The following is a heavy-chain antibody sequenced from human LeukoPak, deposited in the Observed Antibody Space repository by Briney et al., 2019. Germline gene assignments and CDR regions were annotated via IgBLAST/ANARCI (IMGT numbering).Heavy chain of an antibody. CDR1: GYTFTNYG. J-gene: IGHJ4*02. CDR2: ISAYSDNT. D-gene: IGHD2-15*01. V-gene: IGHV1-18*01. Sequence: ASVKVSCKTSGYTFTNYGISWVRQAPGQGLEWMGWISAYSDNTNYAQKFQGRVTMTSDTSTSTAYMELRSLISDDTAVYYCVRDCIGCHGFDYWGQGTLVTVSS. CDR3: VRDCIGCHGFDY.